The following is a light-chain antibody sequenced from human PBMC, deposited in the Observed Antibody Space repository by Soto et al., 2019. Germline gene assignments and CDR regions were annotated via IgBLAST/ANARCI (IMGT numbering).Light chain of an antibody. J-gene: IGKJ1*01. Sequence: ESELTKVPCRLPMPLGHCATLSCRASQRVSGAHVARYQQKPGQAPSLLIDGAAWRGAGIPDRFSGSGAGTDFTLTISRLEPEDFVVYYCQQYGSSGTFGQGTKVDIK. CDR1: QRVSGAH. CDR3: QQYGSSGT. CDR2: GAA. V-gene: IGKV3-20*01.